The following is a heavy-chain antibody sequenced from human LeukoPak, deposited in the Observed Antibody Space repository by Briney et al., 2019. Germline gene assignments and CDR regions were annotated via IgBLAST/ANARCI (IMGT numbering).Heavy chain of an antibody. CDR1: GYSISSSYY. D-gene: IGHD3-22*01. J-gene: IGHJ3*02. V-gene: IGHV4-59*08. Sequence: SETLSLTCTVSGYSISSSYYWSWIRQPPGKGLEWIGYIYYSGSTNYNPSLKSRVTISVDTSKNQFSLKLSSVTAADTAVYYCARRRYYDSSGFDAFDIWGQGTMVTVSS. CDR3: ARRRYYDSSGFDAFDI. CDR2: IYYSGST.